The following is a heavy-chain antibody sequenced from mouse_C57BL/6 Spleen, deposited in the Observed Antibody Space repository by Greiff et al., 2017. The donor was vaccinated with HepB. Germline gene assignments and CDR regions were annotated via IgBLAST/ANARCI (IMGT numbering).Heavy chain of an antibody. J-gene: IGHJ3*01. D-gene: IGHD2-3*01. Sequence: VQLVESGPELVKPGASVKISCKASGYAFSSSWMNWVKQRPGKGLEWIGRIYPGDGDTNYNGKFKGKATLTADKSSSTAYMQLSSLTSEDSAVYFCARPYDGYYSAWFAYWGQGTLVTVSA. CDR3: ARPYDGYYSAWFAY. V-gene: IGHV1-82*01. CDR1: GYAFSSSW. CDR2: IYPGDGDT.